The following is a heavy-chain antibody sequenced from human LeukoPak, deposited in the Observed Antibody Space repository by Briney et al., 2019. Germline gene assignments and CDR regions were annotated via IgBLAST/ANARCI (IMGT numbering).Heavy chain of an antibody. V-gene: IGHV3-74*01. Sequence: GGSLRLSCAASGFAFSTYWLHWVRQAPGKGLVWVSHISSDGSSIRYADSVKGRFTISRDNAKNMLYLQMNSLRAEDTAVYYCARDRDSPYYFDYWGQGTLVTVSS. D-gene: IGHD5-24*01. CDR3: ARDRDSPYYFDY. CDR2: ISSDGSSI. J-gene: IGHJ4*02. CDR1: GFAFSTYW.